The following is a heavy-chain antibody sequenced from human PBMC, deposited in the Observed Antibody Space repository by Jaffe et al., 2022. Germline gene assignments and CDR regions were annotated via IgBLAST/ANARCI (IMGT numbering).Heavy chain of an antibody. CDR2: IYQSGST. Sequence: QVQLQESGPGLVKPSETLSLTCAVSGYSISSGYYWGWIRQPPGKGLEWIASIYQSGSTYYNLSLKSRVTISVDTSKNQFSLKLSSVTAADTAVYYCARQGAAAGHAIEYWGQGTLVTVSS. J-gene: IGHJ4*02. D-gene: IGHD6-13*01. CDR1: GYSISSGYY. CDR3: ARQGAAAGHAIEY. V-gene: IGHV4-38-2*01.